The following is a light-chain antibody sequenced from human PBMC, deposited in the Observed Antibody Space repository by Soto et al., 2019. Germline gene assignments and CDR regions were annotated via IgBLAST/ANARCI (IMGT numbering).Light chain of an antibody. CDR1: QSVSSN. V-gene: IGKV3-15*01. CDR2: GAS. CDR3: QQYNNWPPGIFT. J-gene: IGKJ3*01. Sequence: EIVMTQSPATLSVSPGERATLSCRASQSVSSNLAWYQQKPGRAPRLLIYGASTRATGIPARFSGSGSGTEFTLTISSLQSEDFAVYYCQQYNNWPPGIFTFGPGTKVDIK.